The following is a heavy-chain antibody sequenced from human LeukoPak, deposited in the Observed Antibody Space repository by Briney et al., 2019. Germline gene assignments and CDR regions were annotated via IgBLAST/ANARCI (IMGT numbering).Heavy chain of an antibody. CDR1: GFTFSNYW. D-gene: IGHD2-2*01. CDR2: IYVDGRTT. J-gene: IGHJ6*02. Sequence: PGGSLRLSCVASGFTFSNYWMHWVRQPPGKGLVWVSRIYVDGRTTNYADSVKGRFTISRDNSKNTLYLQMNSLRAEDTAVYHCAKGLCSTSCYSVPDHVWGQGTTVTVSS. CDR3: AKGLCSTSCYSVPDHV. V-gene: IGHV3-74*01.